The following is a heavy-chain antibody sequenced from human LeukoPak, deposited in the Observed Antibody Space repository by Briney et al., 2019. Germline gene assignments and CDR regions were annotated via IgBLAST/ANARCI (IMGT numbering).Heavy chain of an antibody. CDR2: IYYSGST. Sequence: SETLSLTCTVSGGSINSYYWSWIRQPPGKGLEWIGYIYYSGSTNYNPSLKSRVTISVDTSKNQFSLRLSSVTAADTAVYYCARDPASSGWYDYMDVWGKGTTVTISS. V-gene: IGHV4-59*01. J-gene: IGHJ6*03. D-gene: IGHD6-19*01. CDR1: GGSINSYY. CDR3: ARDPASSGWYDYMDV.